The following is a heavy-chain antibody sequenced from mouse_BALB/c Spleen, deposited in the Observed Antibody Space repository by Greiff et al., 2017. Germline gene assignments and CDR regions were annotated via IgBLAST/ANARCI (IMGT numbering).Heavy chain of an antibody. CDR1: GYSITSDYA. CDR3: AGGLLRVAY. V-gene: IGHV3-2*02. Sequence: DVQLQESGPGLVKPSQSLSLTCTVTGYSITSDYAWYWIRQFPGNKLEWMVYISYSGSPSYTPSLKSRIYITRDTSKNQFFLQLNAVTTEDTATYDCAGGLLRVAYWGQGTLVTVSA. CDR2: ISYSGSP. D-gene: IGHD2-3*01. J-gene: IGHJ3*01.